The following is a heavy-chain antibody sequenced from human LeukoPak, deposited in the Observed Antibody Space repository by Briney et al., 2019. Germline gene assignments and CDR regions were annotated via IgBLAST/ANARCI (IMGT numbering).Heavy chain of an antibody. CDR1: GFTFSSYA. Sequence: QSGGYLRRYCAASGFTFSSYAMSWVRQAPGKGLEWVSAISGSGGSTYYADSVKGRFTISRDNSKNTLYLQMNSLRAEDTAVYYCAKEGANVDPAMVRGTLDYWGQGTLVTVSS. CDR3: AKEGANVDPAMVRGTLDY. D-gene: IGHD5-18*01. CDR2: ISGSGGST. V-gene: IGHV3-23*01. J-gene: IGHJ4*02.